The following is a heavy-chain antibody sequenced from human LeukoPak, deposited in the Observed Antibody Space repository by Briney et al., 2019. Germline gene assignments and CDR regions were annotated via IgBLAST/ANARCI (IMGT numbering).Heavy chain of an antibody. D-gene: IGHD2-2*01. Sequence: SETLSLTCTVSGGSISSYYWSWIRQPPGKGLEWIGYIYYSGSTNYNPSLKSRVTISVDTSKNQFSLKLSSVTAADTAVYYCARRMGVPNNCFDPWGQGTLVTVSS. V-gene: IGHV4-59*01. J-gene: IGHJ5*02. CDR1: GGSISSYY. CDR2: IYYSGST. CDR3: ARRMGVPNNCFDP.